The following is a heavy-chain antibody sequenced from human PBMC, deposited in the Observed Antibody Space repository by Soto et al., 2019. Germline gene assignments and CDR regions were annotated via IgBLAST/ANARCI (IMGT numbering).Heavy chain of an antibody. CDR3: AREWFDYYGMDV. D-gene: IGHD3-22*01. Sequence: GGSLRLSCAACGFTFSSYAMHGVRQAPGKGLEWVAVISYDGSNKYYADSVKGRFTISRDNSKNTLYLQMNSLRAEDTAVYYCAREWFDYYGMDVWGQGTTVTVSS. J-gene: IGHJ6*02. CDR1: GFTFSSYA. V-gene: IGHV3-30-3*01. CDR2: ISYDGSNK.